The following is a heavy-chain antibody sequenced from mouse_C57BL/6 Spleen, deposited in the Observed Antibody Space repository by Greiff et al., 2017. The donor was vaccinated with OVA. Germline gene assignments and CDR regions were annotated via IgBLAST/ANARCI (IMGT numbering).Heavy chain of an antibody. CDR1: GFTFSDYG. V-gene: IGHV5-17*01. CDR3: ARATAQATNFDD. Sequence: EVKLVESGGGLVKPGGSLKLSCAASGFTFSDYGMHWVRQAPEKGLEWVAYISSGSSTIYYAATVKGRFTISRDNAKNTLFLQMTSLKSEDTAMYYCARATAQATNFDDWGQGTTLTVSS. D-gene: IGHD3-2*02. CDR2: ISSGSSTI. J-gene: IGHJ2*01.